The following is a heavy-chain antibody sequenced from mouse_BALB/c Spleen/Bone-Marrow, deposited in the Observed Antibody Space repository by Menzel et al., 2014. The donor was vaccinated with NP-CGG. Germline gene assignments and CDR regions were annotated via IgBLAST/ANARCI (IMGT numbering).Heavy chain of an antibody. CDR2: IYPGG. CDR1: GYTFTDYW. J-gene: IGHJ4*01. Sequence: QVQLQQSGTELVRPGTSVKISCKTSGYTFTDYWLGWVKQRPGHGLEWIGDIYPGGEKFKGKATLTEDTSSSTAYMQLSSRTSGDYAVDCCARIYGSSIYYAMDYWGQGTSVTVSS. V-gene: IGHV1-63*02. D-gene: IGHD1-1*01. CDR3: ARIYGSSIYYAMDY.